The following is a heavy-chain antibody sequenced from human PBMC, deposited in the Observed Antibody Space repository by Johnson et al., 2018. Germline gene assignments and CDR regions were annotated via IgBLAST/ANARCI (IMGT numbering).Heavy chain of an antibody. D-gene: IGHD3-10*01. Sequence: QVQLVEAGGGLVKAGGSLRLSCAASEFTFSDYYMSWIRQAPGKGPEWVSYISRSGSTRYDKDSVRGRFTISRDNAKKSMYLQMNSLRAEETAVDYCARGIYMTYYYGSGSYTGDAFDIWGQGTMVTVSS. CDR2: ISRSGSTR. CDR3: ARGIYMTYYYGSGSYTGDAFDI. J-gene: IGHJ3*02. CDR1: EFTFSDYY. V-gene: IGHV3-11*04.